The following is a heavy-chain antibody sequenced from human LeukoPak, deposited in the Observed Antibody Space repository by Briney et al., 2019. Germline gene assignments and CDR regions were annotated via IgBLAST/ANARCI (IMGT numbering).Heavy chain of an antibody. V-gene: IGHV4-4*07. Sequence: KSSETLSLTCTVSGGSINNYYWSWIRQPAEKGLEWIGRMHPSGSTNYNPSLKSRLTVSIETSKNQFSLKLTSVTAADTAIYYCARDGGSGWYDYWGQGTLVTVSS. CDR1: GGSINNYY. D-gene: IGHD6-19*01. CDR3: ARDGGSGWYDY. J-gene: IGHJ4*02. CDR2: MHPSGST.